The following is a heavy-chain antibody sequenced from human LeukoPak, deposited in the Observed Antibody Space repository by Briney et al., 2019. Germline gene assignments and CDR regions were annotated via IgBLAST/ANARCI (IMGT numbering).Heavy chain of an antibody. Sequence: ASVKVSCKASGYTFTTYYIGWVRQAPGQGLEWMGWISAYNGNTNYAQKLQGRVTMTTDTSTSTVYMELRSLGSDDTAVYYCARGGLGLTAYFDSWGQGTLVTVSS. CDR1: GYTFTTYY. CDR3: ARGGLGLTAYFDS. J-gene: IGHJ4*02. D-gene: IGHD2-21*02. V-gene: IGHV1-18*01. CDR2: ISAYNGNT.